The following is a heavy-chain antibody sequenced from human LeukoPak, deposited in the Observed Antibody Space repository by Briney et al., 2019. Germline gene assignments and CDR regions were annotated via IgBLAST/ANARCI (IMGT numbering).Heavy chain of an antibody. CDR1: GGSFSGYY. D-gene: IGHD2-2*01. CDR3: ARGRDTVVVPADRIGFDY. Sequence: SETLSLTCAVYGGSFSGYYWSWIRQPPGKGLEWMGEINHSGSTNYNPSLKSRVTISVDTSKNQFSLKLSSVTAADTAVYYCARGRDTVVVPADRIGFDYWGQGTLVTVSS. J-gene: IGHJ4*02. CDR2: INHSGST. V-gene: IGHV4-34*01.